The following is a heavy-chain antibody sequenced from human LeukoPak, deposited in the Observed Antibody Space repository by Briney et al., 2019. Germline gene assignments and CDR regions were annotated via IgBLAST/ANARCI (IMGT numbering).Heavy chain of an antibody. D-gene: IGHD3-10*01. CDR2: ISYDGSNK. V-gene: IGHV3-30-3*01. CDR3: ARDYGSGSYYNEGYFDY. CDR1: GFTFSSYA. Sequence: PGGSPRLSCAASGFTFSSYAMHWVRQAPGKGLEWVAVISYDGSNKYYADSVKGRFTISRDNSKNTLYLQMNSLRAEDTAVYYCARDYGSGSYYNEGYFDYWGQGTLVTVSS. J-gene: IGHJ4*02.